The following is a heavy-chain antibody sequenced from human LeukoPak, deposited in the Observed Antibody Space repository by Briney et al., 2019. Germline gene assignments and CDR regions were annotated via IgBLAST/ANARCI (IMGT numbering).Heavy chain of an antibody. CDR1: GFTFSSYW. D-gene: IGHD1-26*01. J-gene: IGHJ4*02. V-gene: IGHV3-74*01. CDR2: INTDGSNT. CDR3: ARVSRGSWTPLV. Sequence: QTGGSLRLSCAASGFTFSSYWMHWVRQAPGKGLVWISRINTDGSNTRYEDTVKGRFTISRDNAKNTLYLQMNSLRAEDTAVYYCARVSRGSWTPLVWGQGTLVTVSS.